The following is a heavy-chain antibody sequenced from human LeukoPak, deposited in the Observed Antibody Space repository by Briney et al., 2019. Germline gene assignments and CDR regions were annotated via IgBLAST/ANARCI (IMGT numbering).Heavy chain of an antibody. CDR1: GGSISSYY. CDR2: IYYSGST. Sequence: SETLSLTCTVSGGSISSYYWSWIRQPPGKGLEWIGYIYYSGSTNYNPSLKSRVTISVDTSKNQFSLKLSSVTAADTAVYYCARHQYSYGLYYFDYWGQGTLVTVSS. V-gene: IGHV4-59*08. CDR3: ARHQYSYGLYYFDY. D-gene: IGHD5-18*01. J-gene: IGHJ4*02.